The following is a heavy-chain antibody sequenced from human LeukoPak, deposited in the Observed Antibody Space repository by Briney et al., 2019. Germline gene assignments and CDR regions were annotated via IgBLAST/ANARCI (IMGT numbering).Heavy chain of an antibody. CDR2: INQDGTER. CDR3: ASGSYGSGFYYFYYMDV. J-gene: IGHJ6*03. CDR1: GFTFTTYW. V-gene: IGHV3-7*01. D-gene: IGHD3-10*01. Sequence: GGSLRLSCAASGFTFTTYWMTWVCQAPGKGLEWVANINQDGTERYYVDSVKGRFTISRDNAKNSVSLQMNSLRAEDTAVYYCASGSYGSGFYYFYYMDVWGKGTTVTVSS.